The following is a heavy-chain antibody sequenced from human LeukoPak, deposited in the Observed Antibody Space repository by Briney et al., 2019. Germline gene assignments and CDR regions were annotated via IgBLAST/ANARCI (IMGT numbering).Heavy chain of an antibody. Sequence: GGSLRLSCAASEFTFSDYAMSWVRQAPGKGLEWASGLNEDGSTTFYADSVQGRFTIARDNPKNMLYLQMNSLRAEDTAVYYCVKDYPRIGVTGSTSFFDYWGQGALVTVSS. CDR2: LNEDGSTT. V-gene: IGHV3-23*01. CDR1: EFTFSDYA. D-gene: IGHD1-7*01. J-gene: IGHJ4*02. CDR3: VKDYPRIGVTGSTSFFDY.